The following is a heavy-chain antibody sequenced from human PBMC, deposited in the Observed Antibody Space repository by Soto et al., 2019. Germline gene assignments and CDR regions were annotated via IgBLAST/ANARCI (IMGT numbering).Heavy chain of an antibody. CDR3: ARSLDCGGDCYSGYYGMDV. CDR1: GFTFRSYA. D-gene: IGHD2-21*02. CDR2: ISYDGSNK. V-gene: IGHV3-30-3*01. J-gene: IGHJ6*02. Sequence: PGGSVRLSCAASGFTFRSYAMHWVRQAPGKGLEWVAVISYDGSNKYYADSVKGRFTISRDNAKNSLYLQMNSLRAEDTAVYYCARSLDCGGDCYSGYYGMDVWGQGTTVTVSS.